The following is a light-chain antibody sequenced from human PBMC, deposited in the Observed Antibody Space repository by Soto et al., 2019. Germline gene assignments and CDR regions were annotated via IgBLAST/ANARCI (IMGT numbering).Light chain of an antibody. CDR1: SSDVGGYNY. V-gene: IGLV2-14*01. J-gene: IGLJ2*01. CDR2: DVS. Sequence: QSVLTQPASVSGSPGQSITISCTGTSSDVGGYNYVSWYQQHPGKAPKLMIYDVSNRPSGVSNRFSGSKSGNTASLTISGLQAEDEADYYCSSYTSSREVFGGGTKVPS. CDR3: SSYTSSREV.